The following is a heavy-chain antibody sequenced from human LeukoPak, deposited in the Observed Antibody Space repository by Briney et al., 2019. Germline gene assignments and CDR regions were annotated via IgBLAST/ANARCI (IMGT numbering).Heavy chain of an antibody. J-gene: IGHJ4*02. CDR1: GFTFSNYW. D-gene: IGHD6-13*01. CDR3: ARGRYSSTTYYFDS. V-gene: IGHV3-7*03. CDR2: IKKDGSET. Sequence: GGSLRLSCAASGFTFSNYWMSWVRQAPGKGLEWVANIKKDGSETYYVDSVKGRFTISRDSAKNSLYLQMNSLRAEDMAIYYCARGRYSSTTYYFDSWGQGTLVTVPS.